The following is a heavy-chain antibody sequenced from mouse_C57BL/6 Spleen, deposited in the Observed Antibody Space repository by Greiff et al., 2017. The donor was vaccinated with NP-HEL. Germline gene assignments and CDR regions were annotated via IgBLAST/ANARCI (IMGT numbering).Heavy chain of an antibody. D-gene: IGHD1-1*01. CDR1: GYTFTDYE. V-gene: IGHV1-15*01. CDR2: IDPETGGT. Sequence: QVQLKESGAELVRPGASVTLSCKASGYTFTDYEMHWVKQTPVHGLEWIGAIDPETGGTAYNQKFKGKAILTADKSSSTAYLELRSLTSEDSAVYYCTRAEGFNYGSSYWFAYWGQGTLVTVSA. CDR3: TRAEGFNYGSSYWFAY. J-gene: IGHJ3*01.